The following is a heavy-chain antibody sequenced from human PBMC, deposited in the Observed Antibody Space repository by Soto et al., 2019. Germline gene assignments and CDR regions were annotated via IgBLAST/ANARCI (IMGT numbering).Heavy chain of an antibody. Sequence: ASVKVSCKASGGTFSSYAISWVRQAPGQGLEWMGWINPSDGNRNFAQNFEDRVTMTTATSTNTVFLELRSLKSDDTAIYYCARDRLRGYDSSGFYSWGQGTMVTVS. V-gene: IGHV1-18*01. CDR3: ARDRLRGYDSSGFYS. CDR1: GGTFSSYA. D-gene: IGHD3-22*01. J-gene: IGHJ4*02. CDR2: INPSDGNR.